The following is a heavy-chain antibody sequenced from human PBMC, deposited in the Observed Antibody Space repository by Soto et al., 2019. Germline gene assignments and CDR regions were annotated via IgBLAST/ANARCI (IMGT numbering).Heavy chain of an antibody. D-gene: IGHD2-15*01. CDR3: AKGRSGGVFDY. J-gene: IGHJ4*02. Sequence: QVQLVESGGGVVQPGRSLRLSCAASGFTFSSYGMHLVRQAPGTGLEWVAVISYDGSNKYYADSVKGRFTISRDNSKNTLYLQMNSLRAEDTAVYYCAKGRSGGVFDYWGQGTLVTVSS. CDR1: GFTFSSYG. V-gene: IGHV3-30*18. CDR2: ISYDGSNK.